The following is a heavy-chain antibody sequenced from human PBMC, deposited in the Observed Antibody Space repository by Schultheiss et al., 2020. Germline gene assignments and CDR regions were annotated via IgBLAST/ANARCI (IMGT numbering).Heavy chain of an antibody. V-gene: IGHV3-15*01. CDR1: GFTFSNAW. CDR2: IKSKTDGGTT. CDR3: TTGPYDILTGYYRLFDY. D-gene: IGHD3-9*01. J-gene: IGHJ4*02. Sequence: SCAASGFTFSNAWMSWVRQAPGKGLEWVGRIKSKTDGGTTDYAAPVKGRFTISRDDSKNTLYLQMNSLKTEDTAVYYCTTGPYDILTGYYRLFDYWGQGTLVTVSS.